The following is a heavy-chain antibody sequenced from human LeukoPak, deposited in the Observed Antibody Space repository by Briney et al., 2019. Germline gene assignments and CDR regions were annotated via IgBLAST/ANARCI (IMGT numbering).Heavy chain of an antibody. CDR1: GFTFSDYT. D-gene: IGHD5-24*01. J-gene: IGHJ4*02. CDR3: ARSYGDGYTH. Sequence: QAGGSLRLSCAASGFTFSDYTMNWVRQAPGKGLEWVSYISGSSSTIYYADSVKGRFAISRDNAKNSLYLQMNSLRDEDTAVYYCARSYGDGYTHWGQGTLVTVSS. CDR2: ISGSSSTI. V-gene: IGHV3-48*02.